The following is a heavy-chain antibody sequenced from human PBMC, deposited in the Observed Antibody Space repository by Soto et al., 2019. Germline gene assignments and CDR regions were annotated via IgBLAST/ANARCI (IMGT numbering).Heavy chain of an antibody. CDR2: ISSSSSYI. CDR3: ARDLAPPYYYGMDV. CDR1: EFTFSSYA. V-gene: IGHV3-21*01. J-gene: IGHJ6*02. Sequence: EVQLLESGGGLVQPGGSLRLSCAASEFTFSSYAMSWVRQAPNKGLEWVSSISSSSSYIYYADSVKGRFTISRDNAKNSLYLQMNSLRAEDTAVYYCARDLAPPYYYGMDVWGQGTTVTVSS.